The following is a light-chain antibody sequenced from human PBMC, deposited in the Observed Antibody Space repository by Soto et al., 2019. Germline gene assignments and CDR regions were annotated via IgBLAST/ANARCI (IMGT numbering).Light chain of an antibody. CDR3: QQYCSSAIT. J-gene: IGKJ5*01. Sequence: EIVLTQSPGTLSLSPGERATLSCRASQSVSSSYLAWYQQKPGQAPRLLIYGASSTSTGIPDRFSGSGSGTDFTLTISRLEPEDLAVYYCQQYCSSAITFGQGTRLEIK. V-gene: IGKV3-20*01. CDR2: GAS. CDR1: QSVSSSY.